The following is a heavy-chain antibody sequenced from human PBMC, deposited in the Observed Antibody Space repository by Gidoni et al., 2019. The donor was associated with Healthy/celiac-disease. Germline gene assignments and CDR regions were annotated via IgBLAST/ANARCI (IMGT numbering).Heavy chain of an antibody. CDR1: GYTFTSYY. V-gene: IGHV1-46*01. D-gene: IGHD2-15*01. CDR3: ARDKRYCSGGSCPFYYYYYMDV. CDR2: INPSGGST. J-gene: IGHJ6*03. Sequence: QVQLVQSGAEVKKPGASVKVSCKASGYTFTSYYMHWVRQAPGQGLAWMGIINPSGGSTSYAQKFQGRVTMTRDTSTSTVYMELSSLRSEDTAVYYCARDKRYCSGGSCPFYYYYYMDVWGKGTTVTVSS.